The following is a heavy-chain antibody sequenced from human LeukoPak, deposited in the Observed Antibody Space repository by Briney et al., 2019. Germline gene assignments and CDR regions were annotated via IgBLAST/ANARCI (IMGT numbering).Heavy chain of an antibody. Sequence: ASVKVSCKASGDSLTGYNIHWVRQAPGQGLEWMGWINPNSGGTNYAQKFQGRVTMTRDTSISTAYMELSRLRSDDTAVYYCAVTGIYDSSGYGAFDIWGQGTMVTVSS. J-gene: IGHJ3*02. V-gene: IGHV1-2*02. CDR2: INPNSGGT. CDR1: GDSLTGYN. D-gene: IGHD3-22*01. CDR3: AVTGIYDSSGYGAFDI.